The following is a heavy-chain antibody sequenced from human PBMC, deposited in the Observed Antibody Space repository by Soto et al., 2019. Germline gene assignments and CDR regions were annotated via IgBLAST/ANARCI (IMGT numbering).Heavy chain of an antibody. Sequence: GGSLRLSCAASGFTFSSYSMNWVRQAPGKGLEWVSYISSSSSTIYYADSVKGRFTISRDNAKNSLYLQMNSLRAEDTAVYYCARDLDTLWSGYYNWFDPWGQGTLVTVSS. V-gene: IGHV3-48*01. J-gene: IGHJ5*02. CDR3: ARDLDTLWSGYYNWFDP. CDR2: ISSSSSTI. D-gene: IGHD3-3*01. CDR1: GFTFSSYS.